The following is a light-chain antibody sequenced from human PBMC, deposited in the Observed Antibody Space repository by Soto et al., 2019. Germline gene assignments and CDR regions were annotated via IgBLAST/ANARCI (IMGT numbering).Light chain of an antibody. V-gene: IGKV3-11*01. CDR3: QQGSNWPIT. CDR1: HSVRSS. J-gene: IGKJ5*01. Sequence: EIVLTQSPATLSLSPGERATLSCRASHSVRSSLAWYQQKGGQAPRLLIYGTSNRATGIPARFSGRGSGTDFTLTISSLEPEDFAVYYCQQGSNWPITFGQGTRLEIK. CDR2: GTS.